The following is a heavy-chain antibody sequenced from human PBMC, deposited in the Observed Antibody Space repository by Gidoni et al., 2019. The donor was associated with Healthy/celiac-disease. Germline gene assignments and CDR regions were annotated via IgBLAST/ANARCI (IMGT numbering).Heavy chain of an antibody. J-gene: IGHJ2*01. V-gene: IGHV4-34*01. CDR3: ARIGGSVVVPASRRGYFDL. D-gene: IGHD2-2*01. CDR1: GGSFRGYY. Sequence: QVQLQHGGAGLLKPSETLSLTCAVYGGSFRGYYWSWIRQPPGKGLEWIGEINHSGDTNYNPSLKSRVTISIDTSKKQFSLKLSAVTAADTGVYYWARIGGSVVVPASRRGYFDLWGRGTLVTVSS. CDR2: INHSGDT.